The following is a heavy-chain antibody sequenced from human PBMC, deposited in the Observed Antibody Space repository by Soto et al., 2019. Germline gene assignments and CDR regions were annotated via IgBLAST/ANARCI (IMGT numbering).Heavy chain of an antibody. Sequence: PGGSLRLSCAASGFTFSSYGMHWVRQAPGKGLEWVAVISYDGSNKYYADSVKGRFTISRDNSKNTLYLQMNSLRAEDTAVYYCAKDSNIVLMVYATPFYFDYWGQGTLVTVSS. CDR1: GFTFSSYG. V-gene: IGHV3-30*18. CDR3: AKDSNIVLMVYATPFYFDY. D-gene: IGHD2-8*01. J-gene: IGHJ4*02. CDR2: ISYDGSNK.